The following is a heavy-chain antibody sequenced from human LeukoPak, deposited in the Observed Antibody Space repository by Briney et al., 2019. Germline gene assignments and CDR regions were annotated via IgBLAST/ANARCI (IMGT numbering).Heavy chain of an antibody. Sequence: SETLSLTCSVSGDSSSSYYWSWIRQPPGKGLEWIGYAYYSGHTNYNSSLKSRVTMSLDTSKSQFSLRLSSVTAADTAVYFCARHPFATPFDYWGPGTLVTVSS. CDR3: ARHPFATPFDY. CDR2: AYYSGHT. V-gene: IGHV4-59*08. J-gene: IGHJ4*02. CDR1: GDSSSSYY. D-gene: IGHD2-15*01.